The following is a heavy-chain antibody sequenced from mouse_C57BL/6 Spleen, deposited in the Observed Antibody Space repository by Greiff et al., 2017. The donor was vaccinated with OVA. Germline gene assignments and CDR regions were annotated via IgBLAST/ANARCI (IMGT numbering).Heavy chain of an antibody. V-gene: IGHV1-80*01. CDR3: ARSGYGSSYVFYYFDY. CDR1: GYAFSSYW. Sequence: QVQLQQSGAELVKPGASVKISCKASGYAFSSYWMNWVKQRPGKGLEWIGQIYPGDGDTNYNGKFKGKATLTADKSSSTAYMQLSSLTSEDSAVYFCARSGYGSSYVFYYFDYWGQGTTLTVSS. D-gene: IGHD1-1*01. J-gene: IGHJ2*01. CDR2: IYPGDGDT.